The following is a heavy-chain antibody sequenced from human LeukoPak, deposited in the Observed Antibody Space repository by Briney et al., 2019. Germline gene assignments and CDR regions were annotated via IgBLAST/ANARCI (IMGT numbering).Heavy chain of an antibody. CDR3: ARGAAAAEYYFDY. V-gene: IGHV3-30-3*01. Sequence: GGSLRLSCAASGFTFSSYAMTWVRQAPGKGLEWVAVISYDGSNKYYADSVKGRFTISRDNSKNTLYLQMNSLRAEDTAVYYCARGAAAAEYYFDYWGQGTLVTVSS. CDR2: ISYDGSNK. J-gene: IGHJ4*02. D-gene: IGHD6-13*01. CDR1: GFTFSSYA.